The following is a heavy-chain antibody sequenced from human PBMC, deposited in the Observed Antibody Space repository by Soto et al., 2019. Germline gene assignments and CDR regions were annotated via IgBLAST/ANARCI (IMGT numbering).Heavy chain of an antibody. CDR1: GGTLSSYA. CDR3: AGTREIPYYHGMDV. D-gene: IGHD2-2*02. CDR2: IIPIFGSA. J-gene: IGHJ6*02. Sequence: QVQLVQSGAEVKKPGSSVKVSWKAPGGTLSSYAINWVRQAPGQGLEWMGGIIPIFGSANYAPKFQGRVTISADESTSTAYMEVSSLRSEDTAVYYCAGTREIPYYHGMDVWGQGTTVTVSS. V-gene: IGHV1-69*01.